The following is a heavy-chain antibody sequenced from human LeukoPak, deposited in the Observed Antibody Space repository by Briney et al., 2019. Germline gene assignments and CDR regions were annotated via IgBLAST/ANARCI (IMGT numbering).Heavy chain of an antibody. D-gene: IGHD3-10*01. V-gene: IGHV1-18*01. CDR3: ARVSTRRREYYFDY. Sequence: ASVKVSCKASGYTFTSYGISWVRPAPGQGLEWMGWISAYNGNTNYAQKLQGRVTMTTDTSTSTAYMELRSLRSDDTAVYYCARVSTRRREYYFDYWGQGTLVTVSS. CDR1: GYTFTSYG. J-gene: IGHJ4*02. CDR2: ISAYNGNT.